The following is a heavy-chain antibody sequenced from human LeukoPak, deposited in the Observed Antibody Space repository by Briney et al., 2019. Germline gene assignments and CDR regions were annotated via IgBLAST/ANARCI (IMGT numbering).Heavy chain of an antibody. Sequence: GALVKVSCKASGYTFTGYYMHWVRQAPGQGLEWMGWINPNSGGTNYAQKFQGRVTMTRDTSISTAYMELSRLRSDDTAVYYCACITMVRGVIPDYWGQGTLVTVSS. CDR1: GYTFTGYY. CDR2: INPNSGGT. V-gene: IGHV1-2*02. J-gene: IGHJ4*02. CDR3: ACITMVRGVIPDY. D-gene: IGHD3-10*01.